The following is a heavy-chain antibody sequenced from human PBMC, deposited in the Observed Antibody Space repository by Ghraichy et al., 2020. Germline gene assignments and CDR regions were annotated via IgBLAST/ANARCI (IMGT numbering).Heavy chain of an antibody. Sequence: GSLRLSCAASGFRFSNYAISWVRQAPGKGLEWVSSISGSAYSTYYADSVKGRFIISRDNSRNRLFLQMNSLRVEDTAVYYCAKGSPNYGSKYAFEVWGQGTLVTVSS. D-gene: IGHD3-10*01. J-gene: IGHJ4*02. V-gene: IGHV3-23*01. CDR1: GFRFSNYA. CDR3: AKGSPNYGSKYAFEV. CDR2: ISGSAYST.